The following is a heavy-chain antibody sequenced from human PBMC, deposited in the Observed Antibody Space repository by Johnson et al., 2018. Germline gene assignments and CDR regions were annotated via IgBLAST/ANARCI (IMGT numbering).Heavy chain of an antibody. CDR3: AGSMANYDYVWGSYRSYYYYGMDV. CDR2: IYYSGST. D-gene: IGHD3-16*02. Sequence: QVQLQESGPGLVKPSETLSLTCTVSGGFISGYYWRWIRQPPGKGLEWIGYIYYSGSTNYNPSLKSRVTISVDTSKNQFSLKLSSVTAADTAVDYCAGSMANYDYVWGSYRSYYYYGMDVWGQGTTVTVS. V-gene: IGHV4-59*01. CDR1: GGFISGYY. J-gene: IGHJ6*02.